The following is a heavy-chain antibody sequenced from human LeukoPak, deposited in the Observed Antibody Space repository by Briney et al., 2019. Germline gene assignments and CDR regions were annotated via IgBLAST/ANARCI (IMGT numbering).Heavy chain of an antibody. V-gene: IGHV4-4*02. CDR1: GGSISSSNW. J-gene: IGHJ4*02. CDR2: IYHSGST. Sequence: SGTLSLTCAVSGGSISSSNWWSWVRQPPGKGLEWIGEIYHSGSTNYNPSLKSRVTISVDKSKNQFSLKLSSVTAADTAVYYCATQTVGYCSGGSCYALSSWGQGTLVTVSS. CDR3: ATQTVGYCSGGSCYALSS. D-gene: IGHD2-15*01.